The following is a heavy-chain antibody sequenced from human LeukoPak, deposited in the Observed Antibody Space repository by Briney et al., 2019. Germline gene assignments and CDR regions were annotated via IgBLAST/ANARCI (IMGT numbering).Heavy chain of an antibody. CDR1: GFTFSNTW. Sequence: GGSLRLSCAASGFTFSNTWMSWVRQAPGKGLEWVGRIKSKTDGGTIDYGAPVKGRFTIPRDDSKNTLYLEMNSLRIEDTAVYYCTTPSSSWGQGTLVTVSS. V-gene: IGHV3-15*01. CDR2: IKSKTDGGTI. D-gene: IGHD3-10*01. J-gene: IGHJ5*02. CDR3: TTPSSS.